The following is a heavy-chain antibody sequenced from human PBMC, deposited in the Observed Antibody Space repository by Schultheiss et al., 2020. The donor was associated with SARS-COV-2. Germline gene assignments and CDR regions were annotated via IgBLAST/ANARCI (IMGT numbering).Heavy chain of an antibody. CDR2: IYYSGST. CDR3: ARDRENGSGSYYERNYYGMDV. V-gene: IGHV4-59*01. D-gene: IGHD3-10*01. Sequence: GSLRLSCAASGFTFSSYGMHWVRQAPGKGLEWIGSIYYSGSTNYNPSLKSRVTISVDTSKNQFSLKLSSVTAADTAVYYCARDRENGSGSYYERNYYGMDVWGQGTTVTVSS. CDR1: GFTFSSYG. J-gene: IGHJ6*02.